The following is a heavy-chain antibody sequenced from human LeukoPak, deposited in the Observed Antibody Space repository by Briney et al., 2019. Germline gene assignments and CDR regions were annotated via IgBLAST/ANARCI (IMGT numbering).Heavy chain of an antibody. J-gene: IGHJ4*02. Sequence: GRSLRLSCAASGFTFSSYGMHWVRQAPGKGLEWVAVIWCDGSNKYYADSVKGRFTISRDNSKNTLYLQMNSLRAEDTAVYYCAKDYRDIAVARFDYWGQGTLVTVSS. D-gene: IGHD6-19*01. CDR1: GFTFSSYG. CDR3: AKDYRDIAVARFDY. CDR2: IWCDGSNK. V-gene: IGHV3-33*06.